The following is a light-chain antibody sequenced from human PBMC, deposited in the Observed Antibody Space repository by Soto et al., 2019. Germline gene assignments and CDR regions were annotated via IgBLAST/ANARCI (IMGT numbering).Light chain of an antibody. CDR2: GAS. J-gene: IGKJ1*01. CDR1: QSVSNSY. Sequence: EVVLTQSPGTLSLSPWQRATLSCRASQSVSNSYLAWYQQKPGQAPSLLIYGASSRATGVPDRFSGSGSGTDFTLTISRLEPEDFAVYYCQQYGSSPRTFGQGTKVDIK. CDR3: QQYGSSPRT. V-gene: IGKV3-20*01.